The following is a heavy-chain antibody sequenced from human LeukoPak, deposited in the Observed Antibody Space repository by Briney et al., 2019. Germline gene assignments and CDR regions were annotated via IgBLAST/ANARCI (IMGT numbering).Heavy chain of an antibody. CDR2: IIPIFGTA. D-gene: IGHD4-17*01. CDR1: GGTFSGYA. CDR3: ARDEDGDYPNDY. J-gene: IGHJ4*02. V-gene: IGHV1-69*05. Sequence: ASVKVSCKASGGTFSGYAISWVRQAPGQGLEWMGRIIPIFGTANYAQKFQGRVTITTDESTSTAYMELSSLRSEDTAVYYCARDEDGDYPNDYWGQGTLVTVSP.